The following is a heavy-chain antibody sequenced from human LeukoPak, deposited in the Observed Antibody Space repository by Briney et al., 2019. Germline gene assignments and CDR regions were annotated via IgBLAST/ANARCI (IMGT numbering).Heavy chain of an antibody. J-gene: IGHJ4*02. V-gene: IGHV1-8*03. D-gene: IGHD3-16*01. CDR3: AKVGDKFDFDY. CDR1: GYTFTSYD. CDR2: MNPNSGNT. Sequence: ASVKVSCKASGYTFTSYDINWVRQATGQGLEWMGWMNPNSGNTGYAQKFQGRVTITRNTSISTAYMELSSLRSEDTAVYYCAKVGDKFDFDYWGQGTLVTVSS.